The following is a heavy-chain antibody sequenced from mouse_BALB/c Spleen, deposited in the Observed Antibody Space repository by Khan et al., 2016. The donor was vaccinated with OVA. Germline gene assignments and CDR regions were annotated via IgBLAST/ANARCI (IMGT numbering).Heavy chain of an antibody. D-gene: IGHD2-1*01. V-gene: IGHV1-5*01. Sequence: VQLQQSGTVLARPGASVKMSCKGSGYTFTNYWMHWVKQRPGQGLEWIGVIYPGNSDTNYNQKFKGKAKLTAVTSTSTAYMELNSLTNEDSAVCYFTRNGFGNYESWDYWGQGTTLTVSS. J-gene: IGHJ2*01. CDR1: GYTFTNYW. CDR3: TRNGFGNYESWDY. CDR2: IYPGNSDT.